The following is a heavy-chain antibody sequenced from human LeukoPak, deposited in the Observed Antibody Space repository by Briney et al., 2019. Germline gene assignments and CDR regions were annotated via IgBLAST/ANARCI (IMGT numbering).Heavy chain of an antibody. CDR3: SLTTLAVVYYFDY. CDR1: GFSFSTDD. J-gene: IGHJ4*02. Sequence: GGSLRLSCVGSGFSFSTDDMTWVRQAPGKGPEWVSVMSGRGDNPYYADSVRGRFTISRDNSANILYLYMNSLTGADTSVYYCSLTTLAVVYYFDYWGQGTLVTVSS. D-gene: IGHD1/OR15-1a*01. CDR2: MSGRGDNP. V-gene: IGHV3-23*01.